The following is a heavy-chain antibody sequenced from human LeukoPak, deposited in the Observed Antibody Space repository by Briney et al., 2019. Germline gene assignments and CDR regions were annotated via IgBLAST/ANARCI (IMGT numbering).Heavy chain of an antibody. J-gene: IGHJ4*02. D-gene: IGHD3-10*01. Sequence: GGSLRLSCAASEFTFSNHPMHWVRQAPGKGLEWVAVISDDGSNKFYADSVKGRFTISRDNSKNTLYLQMNSLRAEDTAVYYCARGEFGELKYWGQGTPVTVSS. CDR3: ARGEFGELKY. V-gene: IGHV3-30*14. CDR1: EFTFSNHP. CDR2: ISDDGSNK.